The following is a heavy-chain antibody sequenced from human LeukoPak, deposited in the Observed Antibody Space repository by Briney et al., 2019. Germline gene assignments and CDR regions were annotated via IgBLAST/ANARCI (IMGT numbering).Heavy chain of an antibody. Sequence: SETLSLTCTFSGGSISYYYWSWIRQSPGKGLEWIGYIYYSGTTNYNPYLKSRVTISVDTSKNQFSLQLRSVTAADTAVYYCARDDPQTTVPEGMDVWGQGTTVTVSS. CDR2: IYYSGTT. V-gene: IGHV4-59*01. D-gene: IGHD4-17*01. CDR1: GGSISYYY. CDR3: ARDDPQTTVPEGMDV. J-gene: IGHJ6*02.